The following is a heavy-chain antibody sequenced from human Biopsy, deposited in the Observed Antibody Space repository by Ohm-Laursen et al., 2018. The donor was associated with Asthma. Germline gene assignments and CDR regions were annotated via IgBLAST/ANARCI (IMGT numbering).Heavy chain of an antibody. D-gene: IGHD2-15*01. CDR1: GYTFSRYS. J-gene: IGHJ4*02. CDR2: IYSGGST. V-gene: IGHV3-53*01. CDR3: GRDYPLVD. Sequence: SLRLSCSATGYTFSRYSIHWVRQIPGKGLEWVSVIYSGGSTYYADSVKGRFTISRDNSKNTLDLQMNSLRAEDTAVYYCGRDYPLVDWGQGTLVTVSS.